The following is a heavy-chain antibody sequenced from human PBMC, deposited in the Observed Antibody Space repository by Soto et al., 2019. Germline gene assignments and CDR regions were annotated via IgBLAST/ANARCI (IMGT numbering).Heavy chain of an antibody. CDR2: IWYDGSNK. CDR3: ASHPLGLRFLEWLLPSY. Sequence: GGSLRLSCAASGFTFSSYGMHWVRQAPGKGLEWVAVIWYDGSNKYYADSVKGRFTISRDNSKNTLYLQMNSLRAEDTAVYYCASHPLGLRFLEWLLPSYWGQGTLVTVSS. V-gene: IGHV3-33*01. D-gene: IGHD3-3*01. J-gene: IGHJ4*02. CDR1: GFTFSSYG.